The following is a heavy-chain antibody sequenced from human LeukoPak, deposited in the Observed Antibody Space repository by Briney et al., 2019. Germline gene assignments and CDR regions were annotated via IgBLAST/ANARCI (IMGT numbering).Heavy chain of an antibody. V-gene: IGHV1-69*05. Sequence: ASVKVSCKASGGTFSSYAISWVRQAPGQGLEWMGGIIPIFGTANYAQKFRGRVTISTDESTSTAYMELSSLRSEDTAVYYCASLSHIAAATDPYYFDYWGQGTLVTVSS. CDR2: IIPIFGTA. CDR1: GGTFSSYA. D-gene: IGHD6-13*01. J-gene: IGHJ4*02. CDR3: ASLSHIAAATDPYYFDY.